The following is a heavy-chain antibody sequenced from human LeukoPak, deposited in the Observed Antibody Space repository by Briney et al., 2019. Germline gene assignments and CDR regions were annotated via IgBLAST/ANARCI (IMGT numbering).Heavy chain of an antibody. Sequence: GGSLRLSCTASGISIGDYAMSWFRQAPGKGLEWVSLIRSKAYGGTTGYAASVEGRFTISRDDSKSIAYLQMNSLKTEDTAVYYCTKSRFYDYVWGGSWGQGTLVTVSS. CDR2: IRSKAYGGTT. D-gene: IGHD3-16*01. J-gene: IGHJ5*02. CDR1: GISIGDYA. CDR3: TKSRFYDYVWGGS. V-gene: IGHV3-49*03.